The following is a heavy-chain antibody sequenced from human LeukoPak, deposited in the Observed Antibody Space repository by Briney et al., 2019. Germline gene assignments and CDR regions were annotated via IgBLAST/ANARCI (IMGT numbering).Heavy chain of an antibody. V-gene: IGHV3-23*01. CDR3: VRQPDSARYGFDY. D-gene: IGHD1-14*01. CDR2: ISGSGDNT. CDR1: GFTFSSYA. J-gene: IGHJ4*02. Sequence: GGSLRLSCAASGFTFSSYAMSWVRQAPGKGLEWVSIISGSGDNTYYADSMKGRFTISRDNFKNTLYLQMNSPRAEDTAVYHCVRQPDSARYGFDYWGRGTQVTVSS.